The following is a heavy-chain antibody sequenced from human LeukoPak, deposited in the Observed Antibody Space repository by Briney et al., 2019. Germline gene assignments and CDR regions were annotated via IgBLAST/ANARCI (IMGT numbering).Heavy chain of an antibody. Sequence: PGGSLRLSCAASGFPFSTHKMNWVRQAPGKGLVWVSRINPDGRTITYADSVKGRFTISRDNAKNTLYLQMNSLRVEDTAVYYCARVAVGRYDFDYRGQGTLVTVSS. CDR3: ARVAVGRYDFDY. CDR1: GFPFSTHK. J-gene: IGHJ4*02. V-gene: IGHV3-74*03. D-gene: IGHD1-26*01. CDR2: INPDGRTI.